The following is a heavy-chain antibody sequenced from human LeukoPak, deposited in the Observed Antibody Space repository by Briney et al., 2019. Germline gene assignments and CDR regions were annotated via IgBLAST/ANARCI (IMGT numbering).Heavy chain of an antibody. J-gene: IGHJ4*02. CDR1: GFNFSYFA. V-gene: IGHV3-30*04. CDR2: ISHDGEKK. CDR3: ARVLGAGTFDS. D-gene: IGHD1-26*01. Sequence: GGSLRLSCAVSGFNFSYFAMHWFRQAPGKGLEWVAVISHDGEKKYHADSVKGRFSISRDDSKNTLYLQMNSLTAEDTAVYFCARVLGAGTFDSWGQGALVTVSS.